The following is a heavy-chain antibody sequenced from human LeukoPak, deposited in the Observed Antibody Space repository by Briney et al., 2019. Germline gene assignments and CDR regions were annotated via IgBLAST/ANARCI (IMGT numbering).Heavy chain of an antibody. Sequence: GGSLRLSCVASGFTFSSYWMSWVRQAPGKGLEWVASIKQDGSEKYYVDSVKGRFTISRDNAKNSLYLQMNSLRAEDTAVYYCARETGLDAFDIWGQGTMVTVSS. CDR2: IKQDGSEK. J-gene: IGHJ3*02. CDR1: GFTFSSYW. CDR3: ARETGLDAFDI. V-gene: IGHV3-7*01.